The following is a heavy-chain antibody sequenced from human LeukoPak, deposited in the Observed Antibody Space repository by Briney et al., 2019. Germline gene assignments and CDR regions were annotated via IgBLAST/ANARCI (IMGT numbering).Heavy chain of an antibody. J-gene: IGHJ4*02. V-gene: IGHV4-30-4*01. Sequence: ASQTLSPTGTLSAGSISSGESEWSWIRQPPGKGLERLVYIYYSGSTYYNPSIKSRVTISEDTTKNQFSLKLSSVTAADTAVYYCARGGYSDGIGPPDYWGQGTLVTVSS. CDR2: IYYSGST. CDR3: ARGGYSDGIGPPDY. CDR1: AGSISSGESE. D-gene: IGHD5-18*01.